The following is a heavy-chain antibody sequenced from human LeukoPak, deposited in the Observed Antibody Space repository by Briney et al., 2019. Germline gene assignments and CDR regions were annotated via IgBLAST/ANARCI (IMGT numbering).Heavy chain of an antibody. CDR3: ARGRYGGYYGSGSYYNAAYYYYMDV. D-gene: IGHD3-10*01. CDR2: INHSGST. J-gene: IGHJ6*03. V-gene: IGHV4-39*07. Sequence: SETLSLTCTVSGGSISSGSYYWSWIRQPPGKGLEWIGEINHSGSTNYNPSLKSRVTISVDTSKNQFSLKLSSVTAADTAVYYCARGRYGGYYGSGSYYNAAYYYYMDVWGKGTTVTVSS. CDR1: GGSISSGSYY.